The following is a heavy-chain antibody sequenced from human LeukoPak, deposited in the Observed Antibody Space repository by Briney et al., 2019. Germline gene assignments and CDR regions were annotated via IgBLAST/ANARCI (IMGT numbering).Heavy chain of an antibody. J-gene: IGHJ4*02. CDR2: ISSSNNYI. D-gene: IGHD2-2*01. CDR1: GFTFSDYG. V-gene: IGHV3-21*01. Sequence: PGGSLRLSCAASGFTFSDYGMNWVRQAPGKGLEWVSSISSSNNYIYYADSVKGRFTISRDNAKNSLYLQMNSLGAEDTAVYYCARVSSSCPDYWGQGTLVTVSS. CDR3: ARVSSSCPDY.